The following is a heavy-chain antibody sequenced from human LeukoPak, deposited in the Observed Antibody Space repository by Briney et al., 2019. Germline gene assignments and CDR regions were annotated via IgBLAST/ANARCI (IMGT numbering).Heavy chain of an antibody. J-gene: IGHJ3*02. D-gene: IGHD3-22*01. V-gene: IGHV4-30-2*01. Sequence: SETLSLTCAVSGGSISSGGYSWTWIRQPPGKGLEWIGYIHHSGSTYYNPSLKSRVTISVDRSKNQFSLKLSSVTAADTAVYYCARGRTYYYDSSGYFGAFDIWGQGTMVTVSS. CDR3: ARGRTYYYDSSGYFGAFDI. CDR1: GGSISSGGYS. CDR2: IHHSGST.